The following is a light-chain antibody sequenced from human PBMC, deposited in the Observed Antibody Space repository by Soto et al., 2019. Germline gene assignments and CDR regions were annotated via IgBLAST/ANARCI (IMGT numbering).Light chain of an antibody. CDR3: SSYTSSNTLI. CDR1: SSDVGGYNY. Sequence: QSVLTQPASVSGSPGQSITISCTGTSSDVGGYNYVSWFQQSPGKAPKVMIYEVTNRPSGVSNRFSGSKSGNTASPTISGLQAEDEADYYCSSYTSSNTLIFGGGTKVTAL. CDR2: EVT. V-gene: IGLV2-14*01. J-gene: IGLJ2*01.